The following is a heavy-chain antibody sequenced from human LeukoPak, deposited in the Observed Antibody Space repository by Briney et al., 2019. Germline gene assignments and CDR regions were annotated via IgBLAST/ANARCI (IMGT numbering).Heavy chain of an antibody. CDR1: GYNFVRYW. CDR3: TTGRFCSGGSCSSSFDF. Sequence: GESLKISCKASGYNFVRYWIGWVRQVSGKGLEWMGIIYPSDSDTRYSPSFQGQVTISVDKSINTAYLQWTSLKASDTAIYYCTTGRFCSGGSCSSSFDFWGQGTLLTVPS. CDR2: IYPSDSDT. D-gene: IGHD2-15*01. J-gene: IGHJ4*02. V-gene: IGHV5-51*01.